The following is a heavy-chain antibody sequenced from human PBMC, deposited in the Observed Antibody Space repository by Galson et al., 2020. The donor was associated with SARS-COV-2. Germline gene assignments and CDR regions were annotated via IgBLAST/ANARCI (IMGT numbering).Heavy chain of an antibody. Sequence: SETLSLTCTVSAGSISSGGYYWSWIRQHPGKGLEWIGYIYYSGSTYYNPSLKRRVTISVDTSKNQFSLKLSSVTAADTAVYYCARGLSGYSYGAPYNWFDPWGQGTLVTVSS. CDR3: ARGLSGYSYGAPYNWFDP. D-gene: IGHD5-18*01. CDR2: IYYSGST. V-gene: IGHV4-31*03. J-gene: IGHJ5*02. CDR1: AGSISSGGYY.